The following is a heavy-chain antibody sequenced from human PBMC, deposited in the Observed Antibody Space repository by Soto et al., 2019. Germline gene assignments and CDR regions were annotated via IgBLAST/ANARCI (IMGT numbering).Heavy chain of an antibody. J-gene: IGHJ4*02. D-gene: IGHD6-19*01. CDR1: GFSLSTSGVG. CDR3: AHRKRAVAWLDFDY. CDR2: IYWDDDK. Sequence: QITLKESGPTLVKPTQTLTLTCTFSGFSLSTSGVGVGWIRQPPGKALEWLALIYWDDDKRYSPSLKSRLTIPKDTSKNQVVLTMTNMDPVDTATYYCAHRKRAVAWLDFDYWGQGTLVTVSS. V-gene: IGHV2-5*02.